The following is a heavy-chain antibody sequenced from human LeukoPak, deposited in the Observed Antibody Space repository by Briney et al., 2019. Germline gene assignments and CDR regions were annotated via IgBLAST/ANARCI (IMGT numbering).Heavy chain of an antibody. CDR2: ISAGGDRT. CDR3: AYLDSSGYYYGRLRY. CDR1: GFTFSDLA. J-gene: IGHJ4*02. Sequence: RGGSLRLSWAASGFTFSDLAISRVRQTPPEGLEWVSSISAGGDRTHYANSVKGRFTVSRNNSKNTLSLHMNSLRAEDTAVYFCAYLDSSGYYYGRLRYWGQGTPVTVSS. D-gene: IGHD3-22*01. V-gene: IGHV3-23*01.